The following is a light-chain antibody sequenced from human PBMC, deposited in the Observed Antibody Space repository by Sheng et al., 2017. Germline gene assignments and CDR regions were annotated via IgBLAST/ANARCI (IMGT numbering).Light chain of an antibody. J-gene: IGLJ3*02. V-gene: IGLV2-23*02. CDR3: CSYATSYSGV. CDR2: EVS. CDR1: SSDVGTYNL. Sequence: QSALTQPASVSGSPGQSITISCTGTSSDVGTYNLVSWYQQHPGKAPKLMIYEVSKRPSGVSHRFSGSKSGNTASLTIFGLQAEDEADYYCSYATSYSGVFGGGTKVTVL.